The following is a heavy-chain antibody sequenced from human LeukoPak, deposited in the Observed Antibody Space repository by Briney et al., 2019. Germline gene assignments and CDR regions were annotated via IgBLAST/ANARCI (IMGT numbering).Heavy chain of an antibody. CDR2: ISGSGGST. D-gene: IGHD6-19*01. CDR3: AKDVAVAAIAQFDY. J-gene: IGHJ4*02. CDR1: GFTFASYA. Sequence: GGSLRLSCTPSGFTFASYAMSWVRQAPGKGLEWVSAISGSGGSTYYADSVKGRFTISRDNSKNTLYLQMNSLRAEDTAVYYCAKDVAVAAIAQFDYWGQGTLVTVSS. V-gene: IGHV3-23*01.